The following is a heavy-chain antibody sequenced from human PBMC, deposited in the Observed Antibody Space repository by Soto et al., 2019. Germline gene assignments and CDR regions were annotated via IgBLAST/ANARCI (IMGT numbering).Heavy chain of an antibody. J-gene: IGHJ6*02. CDR2: ISSSSSYI. Sequence: GGSLRLSCAASGLTFSSYSMNWVRQAPGKGLEWVSSISSSSSYIYYADSVKGRFTISRDNAKNSLYLQMNSLRAEDTAVYYCAKHKAPGGSNSYYVMDVWGQGTTVTVSS. CDR3: AKHKAPGGSNSYYVMDV. D-gene: IGHD5-12*01. CDR1: GLTFSSYS. V-gene: IGHV3-21*01.